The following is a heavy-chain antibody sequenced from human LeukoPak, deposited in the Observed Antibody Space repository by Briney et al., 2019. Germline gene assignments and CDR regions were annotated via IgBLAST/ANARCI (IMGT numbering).Heavy chain of an antibody. Sequence: ASVKVSCKASGGTFSSYAISWVRQAPGQGLEWMGGIIPIFGTANYAQKFQGRVTITADESTSTAYMELSSLRSEDTAVYYCARDWATVTTSSIDDAFDIWGQGTMVTVSS. CDR2: IIPIFGTA. J-gene: IGHJ3*02. V-gene: IGHV1-69*13. CDR1: GGTFSSYA. CDR3: ARDWATVTTSSIDDAFDI. D-gene: IGHD4-17*01.